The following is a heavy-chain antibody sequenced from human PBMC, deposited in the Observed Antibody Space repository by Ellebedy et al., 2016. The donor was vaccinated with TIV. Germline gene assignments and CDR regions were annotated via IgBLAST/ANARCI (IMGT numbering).Heavy chain of an antibody. CDR3: ARVRFGDTAVDY. Sequence: LSLTCAASGFTFSSYDMHWVRQGTGKGLEWVSAIGIAGDTYYPGSVKGRFTISRENAKNSLYLQITSLRAEDTAVYYCARVRFGDTAVDYWGQGTLVTVSS. CDR1: GFTFSSYD. CDR2: IGIAGDT. D-gene: IGHD2-21*01. J-gene: IGHJ4*03. V-gene: IGHV3-13*01.